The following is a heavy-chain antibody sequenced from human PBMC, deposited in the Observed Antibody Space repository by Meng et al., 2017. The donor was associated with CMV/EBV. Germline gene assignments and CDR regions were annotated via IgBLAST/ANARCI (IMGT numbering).Heavy chain of an antibody. D-gene: IGHD6-6*01. Sequence: KASGGTFSSYAISWVRQAPGQGLEWMGGIIPIFGTANYAQKFQGRVTFTTDESTSTAYMELSSLRSEDTAVYYCAIAARPHWDYFDYWGQGTLVTVSS. CDR3: AIAARPHWDYFDY. CDR2: IIPIFGTA. CDR1: GGTFSSYA. J-gene: IGHJ4*02. V-gene: IGHV1-69*05.